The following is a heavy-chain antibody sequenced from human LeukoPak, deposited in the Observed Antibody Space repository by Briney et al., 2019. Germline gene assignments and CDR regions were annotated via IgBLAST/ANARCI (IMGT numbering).Heavy chain of an antibody. V-gene: IGHV4-38-2*02. J-gene: IGHJ4*02. CDR1: GYSISSGYY. Sequence: SETLSLTCTVSGYSISSGYYWGWIRQPPGKGLEWIGSIYHSGSTYYNPSLKSRVTISVDTSKNQFSLKLSSVTAADTAVYYCARDWGEMATTEVYGYWGQGTLVTVSS. CDR3: ARDWGEMATTEVYGY. CDR2: IYHSGST. D-gene: IGHD5-24*01.